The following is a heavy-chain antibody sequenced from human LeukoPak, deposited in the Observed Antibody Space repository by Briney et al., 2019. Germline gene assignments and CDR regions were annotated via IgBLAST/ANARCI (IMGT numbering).Heavy chain of an antibody. CDR2: IRTKVNSYAT. Sequence: TGGSLRLSRAASGFTFSGSGMHWVRQASGKGLEWIGRIRTKVNSYATAYAASVKGRFTISRDDSKNTAYLQMDSLKTEDTAVYYCSRGISGYGMDVWGQGTTVTVSS. CDR3: SRGISGYGMDV. CDR1: GFTFSGSG. D-gene: IGHD6-13*01. J-gene: IGHJ6*02. V-gene: IGHV3-73*01.